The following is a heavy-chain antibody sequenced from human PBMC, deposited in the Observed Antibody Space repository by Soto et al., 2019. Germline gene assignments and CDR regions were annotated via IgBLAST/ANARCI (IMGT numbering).Heavy chain of an antibody. J-gene: IGHJ6*02. CDR2: IIPIFGTA. D-gene: IGHD4-17*01. Sequence: QVQLVQSGAEVKKPGSSVKVSCKASGGTFSSYAISWVRQAPGQGLEWMGGIIPIFGTANYAQKFQGRVTITADESTSTAYMELSSLRSEDTAVYYCARVLPPHDYGDYGDHYYYYYYGMDVWGQGTTVTVSS. CDR1: GGTFSSYA. CDR3: ARVLPPHDYGDYGDHYYYYYYGMDV. V-gene: IGHV1-69*01.